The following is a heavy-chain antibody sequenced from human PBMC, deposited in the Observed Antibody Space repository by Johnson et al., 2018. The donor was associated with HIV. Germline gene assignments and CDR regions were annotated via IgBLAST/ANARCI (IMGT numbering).Heavy chain of an antibody. Sequence: VRLVEYGGGLIQPGGSLRLSCAASGFTVSSNYMSWVRQAPGKGLEWVSVIYSGGSTYYADSVKGRFTISRDNSNNTLYLQMNSLRAEDTAVYYCLIRDAFDIWGQGTMVTVSS. CDR3: LIRDAFDI. D-gene: IGHD2-8*01. V-gene: IGHV3-53*01. CDR1: GFTVSSNY. J-gene: IGHJ3*02. CDR2: IYSGGST.